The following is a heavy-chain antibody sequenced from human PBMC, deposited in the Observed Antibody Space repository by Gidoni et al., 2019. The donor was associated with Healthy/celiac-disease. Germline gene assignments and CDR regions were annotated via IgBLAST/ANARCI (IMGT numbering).Heavy chain of an antibody. J-gene: IGHJ4*02. CDR2: ISSSSSTI. Sequence: EVQLVESGGGLVQPGGSLRLSCAASGFTFSSYSMNWVRQAPGKGLEWVSYISSSSSTIYYADSVKGRFTISRDNAKNSLYLQMNSLRDEDTAVYYCASTVTSPRTTHYWGQGTLVTVSS. CDR3: ASTVTSPRTTHY. V-gene: IGHV3-48*02. CDR1: GFTFSSYS. D-gene: IGHD4-17*01.